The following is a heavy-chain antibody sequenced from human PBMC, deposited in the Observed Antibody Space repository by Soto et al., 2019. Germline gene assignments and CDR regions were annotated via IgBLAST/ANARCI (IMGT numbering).Heavy chain of an antibody. J-gene: IGHJ6*02. Sequence: TLSLTCTVSGGSISSGDYYWSWIRQPPGKGLEWIGYIYYSGSTYYNPSLKSRVTISVDTSKNQFSLKLSSVTAADTAVYYCARGRLIVATIYYYGMDVWGQGTTVTVSS. CDR1: GGSISSGDYY. CDR3: ARGRLIVATIYYYGMDV. CDR2: IYYSGST. V-gene: IGHV4-30-4*01. D-gene: IGHD5-12*01.